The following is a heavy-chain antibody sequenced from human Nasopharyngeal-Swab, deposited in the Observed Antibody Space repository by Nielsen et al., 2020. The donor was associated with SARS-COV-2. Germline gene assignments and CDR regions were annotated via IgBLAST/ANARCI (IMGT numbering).Heavy chain of an antibody. V-gene: IGHV5-51*01. Sequence: VRQMPGKGLEWVAIISPRDSDTRYNPSFQGQVAISVDKSINTAYLQWSYLKASDTAMYYCATVGAYCSGGTCFSTYNWFDTWGQGTLVTVSS. CDR3: ATVGAYCSGGTCFSTYNWFDT. CDR2: ISPRDSDT. J-gene: IGHJ5*02. D-gene: IGHD2-15*01.